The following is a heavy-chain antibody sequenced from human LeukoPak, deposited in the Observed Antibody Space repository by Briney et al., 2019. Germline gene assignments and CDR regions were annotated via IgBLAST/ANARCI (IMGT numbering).Heavy chain of an antibody. V-gene: IGHV5-51*03. CDR2: IYPGDSDT. CDR1: GYSFTNYW. CDR3: ASLSEYCSGGSCYSGEGAFDY. Sequence: KPGESLKISCKGSGYSFTNYWIGWVRQMPGKGLEWMGIIYPGDSDTRYSPSFQGQVTISADKSISTAYLQWSSLKASDTAMHYCASLSEYCSGGSCYSGEGAFDYWGQGTLVTVSS. D-gene: IGHD2-15*01. J-gene: IGHJ4*02.